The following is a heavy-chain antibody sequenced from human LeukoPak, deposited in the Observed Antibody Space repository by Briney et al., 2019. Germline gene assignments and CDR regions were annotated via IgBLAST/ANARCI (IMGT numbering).Heavy chain of an antibody. V-gene: IGHV3-30*18. CDR2: ISYDGSNK. Sequence: GGSLRLSCAASGFTFNSYGMHWVRQPPGKGLEWVALISYDGSNKYYADSVKGRFTISGDNSKNTLYLQMNSLRAEDTAVYYCAKTRDSSDYYFDYWGQGTLVTVSS. CDR1: GFTFNSYG. D-gene: IGHD3-22*01. CDR3: AKTRDSSDYYFDY. J-gene: IGHJ4*02.